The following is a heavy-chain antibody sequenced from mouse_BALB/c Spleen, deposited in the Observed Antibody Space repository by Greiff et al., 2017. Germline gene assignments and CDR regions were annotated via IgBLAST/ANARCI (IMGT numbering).Heavy chain of an antibody. D-gene: IGHD3-1*01. J-gene: IGHJ2*01. CDR2: INPSNGGT. Sequence: QVQLQQPGAELVKPGASVKLSCKASGYTFTSYYMYWVKQRPGQGLEWIGGINPSNGGTNFNEKFKSKATLIVDKSSSTAYMQLSSLTSEDSAVYYCTRRHETDYFDYWGQGTTLTVSS. V-gene: IGHV1S81*02. CDR3: TRRHETDYFDY. CDR1: GYTFTSYY.